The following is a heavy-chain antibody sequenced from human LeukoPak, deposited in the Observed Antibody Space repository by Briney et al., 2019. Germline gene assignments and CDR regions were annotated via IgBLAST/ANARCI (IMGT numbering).Heavy chain of an antibody. Sequence: GASVKVSCKASGGTFSSYTISWVRQAPGQGLEWMGRIIPILGIANYAQKFQGRVTITADKSTSTAYMELSSLRSGDTAVYYCARGGGDFIVVVPAAQGEVWFDPWGQGTLVTVSS. D-gene: IGHD2-2*01. CDR3: ARGGGDFIVVVPAAQGEVWFDP. J-gene: IGHJ5*02. CDR1: GGTFSSYT. CDR2: IIPILGIA. V-gene: IGHV1-69*02.